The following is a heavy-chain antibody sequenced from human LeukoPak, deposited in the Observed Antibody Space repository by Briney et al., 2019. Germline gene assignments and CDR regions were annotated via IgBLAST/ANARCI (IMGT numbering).Heavy chain of an antibody. Sequence: ASVKVSCKASGYTFTSYGISWVRQAPGQGLEWMGWISAYNGNTNYAQKLQGRVTMTTDTSTSTAYMELRSLRSDDTAVYYCARGYCSSTSRLNWFDPWGQGTLVTVSS. V-gene: IGHV1-18*01. CDR3: ARGYCSSTSRLNWFDP. CDR1: GYTFTSYG. J-gene: IGHJ5*02. D-gene: IGHD2-2*01. CDR2: ISAYNGNT.